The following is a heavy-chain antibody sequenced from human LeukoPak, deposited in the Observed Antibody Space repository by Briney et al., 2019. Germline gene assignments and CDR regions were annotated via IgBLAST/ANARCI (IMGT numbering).Heavy chain of an antibody. V-gene: IGHV4-61*01. D-gene: IGHD5-12*01. Sequence: AESLCLTCTVSGGSVSSYSYYWSWIRQPPGKGLVWIVNIYYSGSTNYNPSLESRVTISVDTSKNQFSLKLSSVTAADTAVYYCARVVVATLGVHWFDPWGQGTLVTVSS. CDR3: ARVVVATLGVHWFDP. CDR1: GGSVSSYSYY. J-gene: IGHJ5*02. CDR2: IYYSGST.